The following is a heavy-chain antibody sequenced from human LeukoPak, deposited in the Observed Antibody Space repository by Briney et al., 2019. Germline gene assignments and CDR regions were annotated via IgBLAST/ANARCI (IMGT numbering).Heavy chain of an antibody. CDR3: ARGPSICSTSCYVARVYYYYGMDV. Sequence: ASVKVSCKASGYTFTSYDINWVRQATGQGLEWMGWMNPNSGNTGYAQKFQGRVTMTRNTSIGTAYMELSSLRSEDTAVYYCARGPSICSTSCYVARVYYYYGMDVWGQGTTVTVSS. J-gene: IGHJ6*02. D-gene: IGHD2-2*01. CDR2: MNPNSGNT. V-gene: IGHV1-8*01. CDR1: GYTFTSYD.